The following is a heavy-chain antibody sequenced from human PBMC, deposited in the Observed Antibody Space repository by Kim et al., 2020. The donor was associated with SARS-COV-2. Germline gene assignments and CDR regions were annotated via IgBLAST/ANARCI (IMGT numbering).Heavy chain of an antibody. CDR3: ATHITTTMDV. V-gene: IGHV3-74*01. CDR1: GITFSNYW. CDR2: IVSDGSRT. D-gene: IGHD3-10*01. J-gene: IGHJ6*02. Sequence: GGSLRLSCAASGITFSNYWMHWVRQAPGKGLVWVSYIVSDGSRTSYADSVKGRFTISRDNAKNTLYLQMNSLRAEDTAVYYCATHITTTMDVWGQGTRVTVSS.